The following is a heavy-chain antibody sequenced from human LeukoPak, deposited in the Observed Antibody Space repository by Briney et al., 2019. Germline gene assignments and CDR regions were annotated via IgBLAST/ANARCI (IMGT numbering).Heavy chain of an antibody. V-gene: IGHV3-30*03. D-gene: IGHD2-15*01. CDR2: ISYDGKSQ. CDR3: ARSILSLETYCSGGSCYGGVDY. J-gene: IGHJ4*02. CDR1: GFSCSNYG. Sequence: PGGSLRLSCAASGFSCSNYGMHWVRQAPGKGLEWVAMISYDGKSQHYGDSVKGRFTISRDNSKNTLYLQMNSLRAEDTAVYYCARSILSLETYCSGGSCYGGVDYWGQGTLVTVSS.